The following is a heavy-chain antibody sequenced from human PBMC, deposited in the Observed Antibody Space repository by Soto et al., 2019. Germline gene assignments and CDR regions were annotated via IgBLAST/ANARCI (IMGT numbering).Heavy chain of an antibody. CDR2: ISYDGSNK. CDR1: GFTFSSYA. V-gene: IGHV3-30-3*01. CDR3: AGKPIVVVPAAPSNWFDP. Sequence: ESGGGVVQPGRSLRLSCAASGFTFSSYAMHWVRQAPGKGLEWVAVISYDGSNKYYADSVKGRFTISRDNSKNTLYLQMNSLRAEDTAVYYCAGKPIVVVPAAPSNWFDPWGQGTLVTVSS. J-gene: IGHJ5*02. D-gene: IGHD2-2*01.